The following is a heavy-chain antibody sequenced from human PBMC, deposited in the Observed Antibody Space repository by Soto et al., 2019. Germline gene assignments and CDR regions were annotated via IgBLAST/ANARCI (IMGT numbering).Heavy chain of an antibody. CDR3: ATDHQWLGDYYYGMDV. CDR2: FDPESGEA. D-gene: IGHD6-19*01. V-gene: IGHV1-24*01. Sequence: ASLKVSCRVSGYTLIELSMHWVRQAPGKGLEWMARFDPESGEAIYAQKFQGRVTMTEDTSTDTAYMELSSLRSEDTAVYYCATDHQWLGDYYYGMDVWGQGTTVTVSS. CDR1: GYTLIELS. J-gene: IGHJ6*02.